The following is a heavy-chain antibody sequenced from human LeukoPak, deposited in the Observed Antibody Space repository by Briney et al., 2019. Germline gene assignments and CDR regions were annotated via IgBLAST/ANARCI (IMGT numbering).Heavy chain of an antibody. CDR3: AKGARVLSGGSLDY. V-gene: IGHV3-9*01. Sequence: PGGSLRLSCAASGFTFDDYAMHWVRRAPGKGLEWVSGISWNSGSIGYADSVKGRFTISRDNAKNSLYLQMNSLRAEDTALYYCAKGARVLSGGSLDYWGQGTLVTVSS. CDR1: GFTFDDYA. J-gene: IGHJ4*02. D-gene: IGHD2-15*01. CDR2: ISWNSGSI.